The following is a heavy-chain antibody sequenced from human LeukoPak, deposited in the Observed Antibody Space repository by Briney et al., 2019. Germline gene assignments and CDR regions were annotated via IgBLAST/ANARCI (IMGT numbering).Heavy chain of an antibody. Sequence: SETLSLTCTVSGGSISSYYWSWIRQPPGKGLEWIGYIYYSGSTNYNPSPKSRVTISVDTSKNQFSLKLSSVTAADTAVYYCARGYSSSWPYDAFDIWGQGTMVTVSS. CDR3: ARGYSSSWPYDAFDI. CDR2: IYYSGST. CDR1: GGSISSYY. J-gene: IGHJ3*02. V-gene: IGHV4-59*01. D-gene: IGHD6-13*01.